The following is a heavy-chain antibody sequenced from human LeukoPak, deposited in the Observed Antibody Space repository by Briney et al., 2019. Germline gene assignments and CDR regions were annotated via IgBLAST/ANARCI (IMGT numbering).Heavy chain of an antibody. CDR3: AKAGSYMVRGVIGYNWFDP. Sequence: GGSLRLSCAASGFTCSSYAMSWVRQAPGKELEWVPAISGSGGSPYYADSVKGRFTISRDNSKNTLYLQMNSLRAEDTAVYYCAKAGSYMVRGVIGYNWFDPWGQGTLVTVSS. D-gene: IGHD3-10*01. CDR2: ISGSGGSP. J-gene: IGHJ5*02. V-gene: IGHV3-23*01. CDR1: GFTCSSYA.